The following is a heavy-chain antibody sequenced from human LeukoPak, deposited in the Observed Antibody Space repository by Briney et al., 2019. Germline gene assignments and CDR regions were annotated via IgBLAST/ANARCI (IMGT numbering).Heavy chain of an antibody. Sequence: GGSLRLSCAASGFTFSSYNMNWVRQAPGRGLEWVSYISASGYTTYYADSVKGRFTISRDNAKNSLYLQMNSLRAEDTAVYYCARGVAVASYWGQGTLVTVSS. CDR2: ISASGYTT. CDR3: ARGVAVASY. J-gene: IGHJ4*02. D-gene: IGHD6-19*01. V-gene: IGHV3-48*04. CDR1: GFTFSSYN.